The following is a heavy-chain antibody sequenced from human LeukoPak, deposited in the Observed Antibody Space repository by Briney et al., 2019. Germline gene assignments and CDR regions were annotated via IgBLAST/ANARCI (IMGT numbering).Heavy chain of an antibody. CDR1: GYSIDSGYF. CDR2: VYSSGST. D-gene: IGHD3-16*01. V-gene: IGHV4-38-2*02. Sequence: SETLSLTCTVSGYSIDSGYFWGWIRQPPGKGLEWIGGVYSSGSTYYNPSLESRLTISLKTSKNQLSLQLRSVTAAATAVYYCSRRPDWGYDYYMDVWGKGTTVTVSS. J-gene: IGHJ6*03. CDR3: SRRPDWGYDYYMDV.